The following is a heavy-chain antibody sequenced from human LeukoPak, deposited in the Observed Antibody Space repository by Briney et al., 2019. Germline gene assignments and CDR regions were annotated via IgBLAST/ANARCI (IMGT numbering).Heavy chain of an antibody. D-gene: IGHD1-1*01. J-gene: IGHJ6*02. V-gene: IGHV3-48*04. CDR1: GFTFSSNG. Sequence: GGSLRLSCAASGFTFSSNGMNWVRQAPGKGLEWVSYISATGGTIYYADSVKGRFTISRDNAKNTLYLQMNSLRAEDTAAYYCATATGSPYYGMDVWGQGTTVTVSS. CDR3: ATATGSPYYGMDV. CDR2: ISATGGTI.